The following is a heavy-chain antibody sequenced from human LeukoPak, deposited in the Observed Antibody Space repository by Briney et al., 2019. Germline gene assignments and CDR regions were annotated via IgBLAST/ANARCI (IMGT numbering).Heavy chain of an antibody. CDR3: ARIGYSSSSFDY. Sequence: GGSLRLSCAASGFTFSNYWMSWVRQAPGKGLEWVANIKQDGSDKNYVDALKGRFTISRDNAKNSLYPQMNSLRAEDTAVYYCARIGYSSSSFDYWGQGTLVTVSS. V-gene: IGHV3-7*01. J-gene: IGHJ4*02. D-gene: IGHD6-6*01. CDR1: GFTFSNYW. CDR2: IKQDGSDK.